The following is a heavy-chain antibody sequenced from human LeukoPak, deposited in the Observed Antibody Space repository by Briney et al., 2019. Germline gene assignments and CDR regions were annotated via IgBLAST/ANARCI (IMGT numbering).Heavy chain of an antibody. CDR2: IGTAGDT. J-gene: IGHJ4*02. CDR1: GFTFSSYD. V-gene: IGHV3-13*01. D-gene: IGHD1-26*01. CDR3: AREGSYDGLDY. Sequence: GGSLRLSCAASGFTFSSYDMHWVRHATGKGLEWVSAIGTAGDTYYPGSVKGRFTISRENAKNSLYLQMNSLRAGDTAVYYCAREGSYDGLDYWGQGTLVTVSS.